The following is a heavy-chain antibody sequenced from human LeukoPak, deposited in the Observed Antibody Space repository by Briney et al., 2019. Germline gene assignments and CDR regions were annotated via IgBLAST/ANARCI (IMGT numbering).Heavy chain of an antibody. CDR1: RYTFIDYY. J-gene: IGHJ4*02. D-gene: IGHD1-1*01. V-gene: IGHV1-2*02. Sequence: GASVTASFKASRYTFIDYYIHWLRQAPGHGVEWMGWINPNSGGTNYVRRFWGRVTLNRDTHISTDYMEPSRLTDDNTAVYYCARNCRDYFFYYWGQGTLVTVSS. CDR3: ARNCRDYFFYY. CDR2: INPNSGGT.